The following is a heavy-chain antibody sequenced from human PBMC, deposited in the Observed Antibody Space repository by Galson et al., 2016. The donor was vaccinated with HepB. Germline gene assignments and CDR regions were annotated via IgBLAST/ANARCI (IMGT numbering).Heavy chain of an antibody. J-gene: IGHJ4*02. Sequence: SLRLSCAASGFTFSSYGMHWVRQAPGKGLEWVAVITYDGRIKYYADSVKGRFTISRDNSKNTLFLQMNSLRAEDTAVYNCAKGYLTIDYEIRNWGQGTLVTVSS. CDR3: AKGYLTIDYEIRN. CDR2: ITYDGRIK. V-gene: IGHV3-30*18. D-gene: IGHD4-17*01. CDR1: GFTFSSYG.